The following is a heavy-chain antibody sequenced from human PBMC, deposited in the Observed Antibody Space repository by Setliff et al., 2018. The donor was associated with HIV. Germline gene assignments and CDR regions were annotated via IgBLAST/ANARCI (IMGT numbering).Heavy chain of an antibody. CDR2: ISNSGKI. CDR3: AREGRYSYGNPNYMDV. V-gene: IGHV4-28*03. Sequence: PSETLSLTCAVSGYSISTNEWWGWIRQPPGKGLAWIGYISNSGKIYYDPSLNSRVTLSADTSKNQLSLKLTSVTAEDTGVYYCAREGRYSYGNPNYMDVWGKGTTVTVSS. CDR1: GYSISTNEW. D-gene: IGHD5-18*01. J-gene: IGHJ6*03.